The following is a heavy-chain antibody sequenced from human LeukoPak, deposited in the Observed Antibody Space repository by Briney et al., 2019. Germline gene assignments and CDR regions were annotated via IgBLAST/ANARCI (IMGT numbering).Heavy chain of an antibody. CDR2: ISSGGNT. CDR3: AREVRGYYFDY. Sequence: GGSLRLSCAASGFIVSSNYMRWVPQAPGNGLEWVSVISSGGNTYYADSVKGRFTISRDISKNTLYLQMNGLRAEDTAVYYCAREVRGYYFDYWGQGTLVTVSS. CDR1: GFIVSSNY. D-gene: IGHD3-22*01. J-gene: IGHJ4*02. V-gene: IGHV3-53*01.